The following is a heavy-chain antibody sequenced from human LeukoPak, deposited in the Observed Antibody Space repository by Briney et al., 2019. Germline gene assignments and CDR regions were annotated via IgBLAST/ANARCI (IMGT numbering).Heavy chain of an antibody. CDR3: ARGFWNRGTWGPYYFDY. V-gene: IGHV1-3*01. J-gene: IGHJ4*02. D-gene: IGHD3-3*01. CDR2: INAGNGNT. CDR1: GYTFTGYA. Sequence: ASVKVSCKGSGYTFTGYAMQWVRQAPGQRLEWMGWINAGNGNTKYSQKFQGRFTITRDTSASTAYMDLSSLRSEDTAVYYCARGFWNRGTWGPYYFDYWGQGTLVTVSS.